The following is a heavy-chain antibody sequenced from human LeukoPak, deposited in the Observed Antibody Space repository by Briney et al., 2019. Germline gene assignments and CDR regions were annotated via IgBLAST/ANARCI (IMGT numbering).Heavy chain of an antibody. CDR1: GGSISSYY. D-gene: IGHD3-22*01. CDR3: ARVTHYYDSSGYEYYFDY. Sequence: PSETLSLTCTVSGGSISSYYWSWIRQPPGKGLEWIGYIYYSGSTNYNPSLKSRVTMSVDTSKNQFSLKLSSVTAADTAVYYCARVTHYYDSSGYEYYFDYWGQGTLVTVSS. CDR2: IYYSGST. V-gene: IGHV4-59*12. J-gene: IGHJ4*02.